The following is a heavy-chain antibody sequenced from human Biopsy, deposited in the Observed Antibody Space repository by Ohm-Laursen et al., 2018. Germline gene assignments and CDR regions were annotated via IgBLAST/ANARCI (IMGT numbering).Heavy chain of an antibody. D-gene: IGHD5-12*01. J-gene: IGHJ1*01. CDR3: VRQGGYFQN. CDR1: GDSINNYY. CDR2: IYTSGSP. V-gene: IGHV4-4*07. Sequence: GTLSLTCTVSGDSINNYYWSWIRQPAGKGLEWIGRIYTSGSPNYNLSLESRVTMSVDRSKNQFSLRLSSVTAADTAVYYCVRQGGYFQNWGPGSQVAVSS.